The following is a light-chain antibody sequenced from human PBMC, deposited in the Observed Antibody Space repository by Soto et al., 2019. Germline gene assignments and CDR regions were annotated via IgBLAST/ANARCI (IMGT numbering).Light chain of an antibody. CDR2: DVS. Sequence: QSVLTQPASVSGSPGHSITISCTGTSSDVGGYNYVSWYQQHPGKAPKLMIYDVSNRPSGVSNRFSGSKSGNTASLTISGFQAEDEADYYCSSYTSSISYVFGTGTKVTVL. CDR3: SSYTSSISYV. V-gene: IGLV2-14*01. CDR1: SSDVGGYNY. J-gene: IGLJ1*01.